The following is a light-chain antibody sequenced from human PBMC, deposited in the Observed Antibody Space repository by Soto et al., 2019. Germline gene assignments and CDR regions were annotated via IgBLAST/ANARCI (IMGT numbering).Light chain of an antibody. CDR1: SSDLGGLNY. Sequence: QSALTQPASVSGSPGQSITIPCSGRSSDLGGLNYVSWYQQHPGKVPKLIIYKVDNRPSGISDRFSASKSGNTASLTISGLQAEDEAHYYCSSYAGNRTFVFGGGTKLTVL. CDR2: KVD. V-gene: IGLV2-14*01. CDR3: SSYAGNRTFV. J-gene: IGLJ3*02.